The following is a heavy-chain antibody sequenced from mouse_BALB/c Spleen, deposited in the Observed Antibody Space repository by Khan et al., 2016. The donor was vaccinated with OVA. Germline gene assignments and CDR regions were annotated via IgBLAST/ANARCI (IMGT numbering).Heavy chain of an antibody. Sequence: VQLQESGPGLVAPSQSLSITCTVSGFSLTDYGVSWIRQPPGKGLEWLGVIWGGGSTYYNSVLKSRLSISKDNSENLVFLKMNSLQTDDTAMYYRAKQLIRYPDYFDYWGQGTTLTVSS. CDR2: IWGGGST. D-gene: IGHD2-12*01. CDR1: GFSLTDYG. CDR3: AKQLIRYPDYFDY. V-gene: IGHV2-6-5*01. J-gene: IGHJ2*01.